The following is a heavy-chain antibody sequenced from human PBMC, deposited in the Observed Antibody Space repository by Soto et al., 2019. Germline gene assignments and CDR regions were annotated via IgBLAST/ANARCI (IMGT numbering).Heavy chain of an antibody. J-gene: IGHJ6*02. CDR1: GYTFTSYG. D-gene: IGHD2-15*01. CDR2: ISAYNGNT. CDR3: ARVGYCSGGSCYSIYYYYYGMDV. V-gene: IGHV1-18*01. Sequence: QVQLVQSGAEVKKPGASVKVSCKASGYTFTSYGISWVRQAPGQGLEWMGWISAYNGNTNYAQKLQGRVTMTTDTSTNTAYMELRSLRSDDTAVYYCARVGYCSGGSCYSIYYYYYGMDVWGQGTTVTVSS.